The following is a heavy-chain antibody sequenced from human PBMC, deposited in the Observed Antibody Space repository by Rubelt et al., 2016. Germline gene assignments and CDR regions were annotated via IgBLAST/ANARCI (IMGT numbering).Heavy chain of an antibody. V-gene: IGHV3-49*03. J-gene: IGHJ4*02. D-gene: IGHD4-17*01. CDR3: TRSDYGDYSFDY. Sequence: SWFRQAPGKGLEWVGFIRSRTYGGTTEYAASVKGRFTVSRDDSKSIAYLQMNSLKTEDSAVYYCTRSDYGDYSFDYWGQGTLVTVSS. CDR2: IRSRTYGGTT.